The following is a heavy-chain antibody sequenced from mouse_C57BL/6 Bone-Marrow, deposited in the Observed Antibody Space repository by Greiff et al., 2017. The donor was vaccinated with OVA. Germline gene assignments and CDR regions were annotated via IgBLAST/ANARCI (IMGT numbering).Heavy chain of an antibody. D-gene: IGHD1-1*01. Sequence: EVKLQQSGPELVKPGASVKISCKASGYTFTDYYMNWVKQSHGKSLEWIGDINPNNGGTSYNQKFKGKATLTVDKSSSTAYMELRSLTSEDSAVYYCARCGDYGSNYFDYWGQGTTLTVSS. CDR3: ARCGDYGSNYFDY. CDR2: INPNNGGT. J-gene: IGHJ2*01. CDR1: GYTFTDYY. V-gene: IGHV1-26*01.